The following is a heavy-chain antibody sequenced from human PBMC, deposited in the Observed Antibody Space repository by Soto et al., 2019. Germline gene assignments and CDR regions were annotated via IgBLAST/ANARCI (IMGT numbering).Heavy chain of an antibody. CDR1: GYTLNTYY. CDR3: ARGGHIAVVTASFDY. CDR2: IHPSGGGS. V-gene: IGHV1-46*02. Sequence: QVQLVQSGAEVKKPGASVKVSCKPSGYTLNTYYLHWVRQAPGQGLEWMGIIHPSGGGSTYAQKFLGRVTMPRDTSTSTGFMEGSSLRAADTAVYYCARGGHIAVVTASFDYWGQGTLVTGSS. J-gene: IGHJ4*02. D-gene: IGHD2-21*02.